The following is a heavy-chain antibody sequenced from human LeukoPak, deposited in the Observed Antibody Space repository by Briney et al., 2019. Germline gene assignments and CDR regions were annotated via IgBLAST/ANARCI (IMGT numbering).Heavy chain of an antibody. CDR2: IFGSGGRT. CDR1: GFTFSSYA. Sequence: GGSLRLSCAASGFTFSSYAMTWVRQAPGKGLGWVSSIFGSGGRTHYADSVRGRFTISRDNSKNTLYLQINSLRVEDTAVYYCARGIAAAGTGLFNWGQGTLLTVSS. CDR3: ARGIAAAGTGLFN. J-gene: IGHJ4*02. D-gene: IGHD6-13*01. V-gene: IGHV3-23*01.